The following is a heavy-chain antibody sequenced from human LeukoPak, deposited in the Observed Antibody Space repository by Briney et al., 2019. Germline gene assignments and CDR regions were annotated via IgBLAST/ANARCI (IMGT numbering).Heavy chain of an antibody. CDR1: GFTFSSYS. D-gene: IGHD3-22*01. Sequence: GGSLRLSCAASGFTFSSYSMNWVRQAPGKGLEWVSSISSSSSYIYYADSVKGRFTISRDNAKNSLYLQMNSLRAEDTAVYYCARVRAYDSSGYVLAYWGQGTLVTVSS. CDR3: ARVRAYDSSGYVLAY. J-gene: IGHJ4*02. CDR2: ISSSSSYI. V-gene: IGHV3-21*01.